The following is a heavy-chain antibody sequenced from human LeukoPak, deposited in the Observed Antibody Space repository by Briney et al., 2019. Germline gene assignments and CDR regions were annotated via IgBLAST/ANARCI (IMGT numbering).Heavy chain of an antibody. CDR3: AKATGYLL. CDR1: GFTFSTYA. V-gene: IGHV3-23*01. J-gene: IGHJ4*02. Sequence: GGSLRLSCAASGFTFSTYAMSWVRQAPGKGLEWVSTISNSEDSTYYADSVKGRFTISRDNSENTLYLQMNSLRAEDTAVYYCAKATGYLLWDQGTLVTVSS. CDR2: ISNSEDST. D-gene: IGHD1-14*01.